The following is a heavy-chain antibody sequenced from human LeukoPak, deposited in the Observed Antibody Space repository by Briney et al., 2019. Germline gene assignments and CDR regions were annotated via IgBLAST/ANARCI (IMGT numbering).Heavy chain of an antibody. D-gene: IGHD1-14*01. Sequence: ASVNVSCKVSGYTLTELSMHWVRQAPGKGLEWMGGFDPEDGETIYAQKFQGRVTMTEDTSTDTAYMELSSLRSEDTAVYYCATLPQDDDAFDIWGQGTMVTVSS. CDR2: FDPEDGET. J-gene: IGHJ3*02. V-gene: IGHV1-24*01. CDR1: GYTLTELS. CDR3: ATLPQDDDAFDI.